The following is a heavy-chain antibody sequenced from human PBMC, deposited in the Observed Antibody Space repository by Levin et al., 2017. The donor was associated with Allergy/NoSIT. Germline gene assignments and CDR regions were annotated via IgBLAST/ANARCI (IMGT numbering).Heavy chain of an antibody. CDR2: IIPILGTP. CDR3: ATTMVGANNGLDV. Sequence: PLASVKVSCKASGGTFRAYAFTWVRQAPGQGLEWMGGIIPILGTPNYAQKNQGRVTILADESTSTAYMELTNLTSEDTAVYYCATTMVGANNGLDVWGQGTTVTVSS. CDR1: GGTFRAYA. D-gene: IGHD1-26*01. V-gene: IGHV1-69*13. J-gene: IGHJ6*02.